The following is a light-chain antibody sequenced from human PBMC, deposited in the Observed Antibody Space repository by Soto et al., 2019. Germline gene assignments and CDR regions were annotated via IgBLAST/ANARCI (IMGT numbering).Light chain of an antibody. V-gene: IGKV1-5*03. CDR1: QTISSC. J-gene: IGKJ1*01. CDR2: TAS. Sequence: DIQMTQSPSTLSGSVGDRVTITCRASQTISSCLAWYQQKPGKAPKVLIYTASSLKIGVPSRFSGSGSGTEFTLNHRSLQPDDFATYYCQNFNSYSEAFGQGTKVDIK. CDR3: QNFNSYSEA.